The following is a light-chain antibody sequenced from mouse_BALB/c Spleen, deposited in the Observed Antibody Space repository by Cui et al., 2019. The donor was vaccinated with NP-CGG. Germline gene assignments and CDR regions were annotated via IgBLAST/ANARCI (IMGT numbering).Light chain of an antibody. CDR1: TGAVTTSNY. CDR2: GTN. V-gene: IGLV1*01. Sequence: QAVVTQESELRTSRGETVTLTCRSSTGAVTTSNYANWVQEKPDHLFTGLIGGTNNRAPGVPARFSGSLIGDKAALTITGAQTEDEAIYFCALWYSNHWVFGGGTKLTVL. CDR3: ALWYSNHWV. J-gene: IGLJ1*01.